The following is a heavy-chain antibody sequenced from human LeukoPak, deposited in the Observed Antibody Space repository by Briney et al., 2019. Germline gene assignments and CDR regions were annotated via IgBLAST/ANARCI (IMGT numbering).Heavy chain of an antibody. CDR2: ITSDSTKI. CDR1: GFTFSRYS. Sequence: GSLRLSCAGSGFTFSRYSMAWVRQAPGKGLEWVSYITSDSTKIHHADSVKGRFTISRDNARSSLYLQMNSLIAEDTAVYYCARVIYSSSSRALDRRGQGTLVTVSS. J-gene: IGHJ5*02. CDR3: ARVIYSSSSRALDR. D-gene: IGHD6-6*01. V-gene: IGHV3-21*01.